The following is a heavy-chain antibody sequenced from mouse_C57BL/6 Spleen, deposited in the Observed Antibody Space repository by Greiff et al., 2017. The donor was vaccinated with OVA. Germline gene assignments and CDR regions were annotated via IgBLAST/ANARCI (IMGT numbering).Heavy chain of an antibody. D-gene: IGHD2-3*01. CDR3: ARVIDGYSYYFDY. CDR1: GFTFSSYA. V-gene: IGHV5-4*03. CDR2: ISDGGSYT. J-gene: IGHJ2*01. Sequence: EVMLVESGGGLVKPGGSLKLSCAASGFTFSSYAMSWVRQTPEKRLEWVATISDGGSYTYYPDNVKGRFTISRDNAKNNLYLQMSHLKSEDTAMYYCARVIDGYSYYFDYWGQGTTLTVSS.